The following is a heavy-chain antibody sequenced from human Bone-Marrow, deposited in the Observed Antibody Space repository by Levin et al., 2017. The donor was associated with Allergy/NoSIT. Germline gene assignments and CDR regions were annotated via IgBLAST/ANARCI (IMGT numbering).Heavy chain of an antibody. D-gene: IGHD1-1*01. V-gene: IGHV1-69*06. CDR1: GGTFSDYG. CDR2: ITPLFRTA. J-gene: IGHJ3*02. CDR3: ARDPYNWNYGEAFDI. Sequence: EASVKVSCKASGGTFSDYGISWVRQAPGQGLEWMGGITPLFRTANYARKLQGRVTITANTSTNTAYMEMSSLRSEDTAVYFCARDPYNWNYGEAFDIWGQGTMVTVSS.